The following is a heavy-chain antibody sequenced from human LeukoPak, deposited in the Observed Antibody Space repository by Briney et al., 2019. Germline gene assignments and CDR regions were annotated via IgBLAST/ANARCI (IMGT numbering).Heavy chain of an antibody. D-gene: IGHD1-26*01. CDR1: GFTVSSNY. V-gene: IGHV3-66*02. Sequence: PGGSLRLSCAASGFTVSSNYMSWVRQAPGKGLEWVSVIYSGGSTYYADSVKGRFTISRDNSKNTLYLQMNSLRAEDTAVYYCVRDPSYIVGASPFDYWGQGTLVTVSS. CDR3: VRDPSYIVGASPFDY. J-gene: IGHJ4*02. CDR2: IYSGGST.